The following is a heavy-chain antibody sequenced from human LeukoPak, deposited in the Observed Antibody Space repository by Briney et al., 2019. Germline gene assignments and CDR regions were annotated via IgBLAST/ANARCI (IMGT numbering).Heavy chain of an antibody. D-gene: IGHD6-19*01. CDR2: INHSGST. CDR1: GGSFSGYY. Sequence: PSETLSLTCAVYGGSFSGYYRSWIRQPPGKGLEWIGEINHSGSTNYNPSLKSRVTISVDTSKNQFSLKLSSVTAADTAVYYCATLGYSSGWYGDDYWGQGTLVTVSS. J-gene: IGHJ4*02. CDR3: ATLGYSSGWYGDDY. V-gene: IGHV4-34*01.